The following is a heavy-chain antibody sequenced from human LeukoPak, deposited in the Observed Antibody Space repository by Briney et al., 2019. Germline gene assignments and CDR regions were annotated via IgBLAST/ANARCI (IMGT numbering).Heavy chain of an antibody. V-gene: IGHV1-8*01. J-gene: IGHJ6*03. CDR3: ARGPGGVCYYYYYMDV. CDR1: GYTFTSYG. D-gene: IGHD2-8*02. CDR2: INPNSGNT. Sequence: ASVRVSCKASGYTFTSYGINWVRQAPGQGLEWVGWINPNSGNTDYAQKFQGRVTMNRNTSISTAYMELSSLRSEDTAVYYCARGPGGVCYYYYYMDVWGKGTTVTVSS.